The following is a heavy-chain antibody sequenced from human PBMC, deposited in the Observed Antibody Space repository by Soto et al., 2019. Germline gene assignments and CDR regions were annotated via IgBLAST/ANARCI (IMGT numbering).Heavy chain of an antibody. Sequence: GGSLRLSCAASGFTFSNYIMDGVRQAPGKGLEWVSSISSGSSYINYADSMKGRFTISRDNAKNSLFLQMNSLRAEDTAVYYCARDPVTTREFDYWGQGTLVTVS. CDR1: GFTFSNYI. D-gene: IGHD4-4*01. CDR3: ARDPVTTREFDY. CDR2: ISSGSSYI. J-gene: IGHJ4*02. V-gene: IGHV3-21*01.